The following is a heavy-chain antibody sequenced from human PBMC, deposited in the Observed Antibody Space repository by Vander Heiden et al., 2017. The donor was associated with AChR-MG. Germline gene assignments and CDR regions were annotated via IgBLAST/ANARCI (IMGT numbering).Heavy chain of an antibody. Sequence: EVQLLESGGGLVQPGGSLRLSCSAPGFTFRNSAMSWVRQAPGKGLEWVSHLTGSGTSTDYADSVKGRFTISRDNSKNTLYLQMNSLRVEDTAMYYCARGSGTLDYWGQGTLVTVSS. D-gene: IGHD1-1*01. J-gene: IGHJ4*02. V-gene: IGHV3-23*01. CDR2: LTGSGTST. CDR1: GFTFRNSA. CDR3: ARGSGTLDY.